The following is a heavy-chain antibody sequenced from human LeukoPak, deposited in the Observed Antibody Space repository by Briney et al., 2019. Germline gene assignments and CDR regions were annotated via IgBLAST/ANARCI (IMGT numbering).Heavy chain of an antibody. Sequence: SGGSLRLSCTVSGFTVSSNSMSWVRQAPGKGLEWVSFIYSGSTHYSDSVKGRFTISRDNSKNTLYLQMNSLRAEDTALYYCARGPPYRFNAFDIWGQGTMVTVSS. V-gene: IGHV3-53*01. J-gene: IGHJ3*02. CDR1: GFTVSSNS. D-gene: IGHD5-18*01. CDR2: IYSGST. CDR3: ARGPPYRFNAFDI.